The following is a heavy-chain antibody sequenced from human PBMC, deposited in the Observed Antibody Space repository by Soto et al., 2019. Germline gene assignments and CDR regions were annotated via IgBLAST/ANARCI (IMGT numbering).Heavy chain of an antibody. J-gene: IGHJ4*02. V-gene: IGHV3-11*06. CDR1: GVTLTDYQ. CDR2: ISETGSHT. D-gene: IGHD5-18*01. CDR3: ARSLRATAPLTY. Sequence: GGSLRLSSEASGVTLTDYQRSWIRRAPGKGLEWVALISETGSHTAYAESVKGRFTISRDNARPSVFLQMNSLRSYDTAVYFCARSLRATAPLTYWGQGTPVTLSS.